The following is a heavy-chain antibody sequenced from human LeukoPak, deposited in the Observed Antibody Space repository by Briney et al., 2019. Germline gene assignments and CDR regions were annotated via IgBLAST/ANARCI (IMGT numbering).Heavy chain of an antibody. CDR1: GGSISSGGYY. CDR2: IYYSGST. D-gene: IGHD2-15*01. CDR3: ARDVGGYCSGGSCLAFDI. J-gene: IGHJ3*02. V-gene: IGHV4-31*03. Sequence: TLSLTCTVSGGSISSGGYYWSWIRQHPGKGLEWIGYIYYSGSTYYNPSLKSRVTISVDTSKDQFSLKLSSVTAADTAVYYCARDVGGYCSGGSCLAFDIWGQGTMVTVSS.